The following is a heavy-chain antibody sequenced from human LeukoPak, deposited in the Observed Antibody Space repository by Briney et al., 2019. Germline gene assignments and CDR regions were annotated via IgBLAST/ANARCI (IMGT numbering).Heavy chain of an antibody. J-gene: IGHJ6*03. CDR3: AREGCSSTSCYNYYYYYMDV. V-gene: IGHV3-7*01. CDR2: IKQDGSEK. D-gene: IGHD2-2*02. Sequence: GGSLRLSCAASGFTFSSYWMSWVRQAPGKGLEWVANIKQDGSEKYYVDSVKGRFTISRDNAKNSLYLQMNSLRVEDTAVYYCAREGCSSTSCYNYYYYYMDVWGKGTTVTVSS. CDR1: GFTFSSYW.